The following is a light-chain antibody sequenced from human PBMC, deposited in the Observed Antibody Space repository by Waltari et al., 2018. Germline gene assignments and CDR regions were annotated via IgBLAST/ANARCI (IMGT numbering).Light chain of an antibody. CDR1: QSISNW. CDR2: KAS. Sequence: DIQMTQSPSTLSVSVGDSVTIPCRASQSISNWLAWYQQKPGKAPKLLIYKASNLESGVPSRFSGSGSGTEFTLTISSLQPDDFATYYCQQYDNYWTFGQGTKVEI. CDR3: QQYDNYWT. J-gene: IGKJ1*01. V-gene: IGKV1-5*03.